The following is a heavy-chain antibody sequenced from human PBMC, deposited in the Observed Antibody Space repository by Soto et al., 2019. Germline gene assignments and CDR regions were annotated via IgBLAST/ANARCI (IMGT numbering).Heavy chain of an antibody. CDR2: IKSKTDGGTT. CDR3: TTGLVRGGNGMDV. CDR1: GFTFSNAW. D-gene: IGHD3-10*01. J-gene: IGHJ6*02. V-gene: IGHV3-15*01. Sequence: EVQLVESGGGLVKPGGSLRLSCAASGFTFSNAWMSWVRQAPGKGLEWVGRIKSKTDGGTTDYAAPVKGRFTISRDDSKNTLYLQMNRLKTEDTAVYYFTTGLVRGGNGMDVWGQGTTVTVSS.